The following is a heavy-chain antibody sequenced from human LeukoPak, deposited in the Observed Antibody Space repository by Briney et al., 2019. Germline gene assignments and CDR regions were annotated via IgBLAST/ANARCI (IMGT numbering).Heavy chain of an antibody. CDR1: GFTFSSYG. J-gene: IGHJ4*02. CDR3: SRDGNCYFDD. Sequence: GGSLRLSCAASGFTFSSYGMNWVRQAPGKGLEGVAVISYDGSNKYYADSVKGRFTISRDNPKNTLYLQMNSLRAEDAAVYYCSRDGNCYFDDWGQGALVTAS. CDR2: ISYDGSNK. V-gene: IGHV3-30*03. D-gene: IGHD2/OR15-2a*01.